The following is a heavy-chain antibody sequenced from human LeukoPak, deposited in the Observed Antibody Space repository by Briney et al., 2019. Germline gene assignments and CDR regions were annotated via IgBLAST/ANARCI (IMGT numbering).Heavy chain of an antibody. V-gene: IGHV3-53*01. CDR1: GFTVSNNY. CDR3: ARVTGCMVEDYFDS. CDR2: IYSGGST. Sequence: GSLRLSCAASGFTVSNNYVSWVRQAPGKGLEWVSVIYSGGSTYYAESVKGRFTMSRDNSKNTLYLQMNSLRAEDTAVYYCARVTGCMVEDYFDSWGQGTLVTVSS. J-gene: IGHJ4*02. D-gene: IGHD2-8*01.